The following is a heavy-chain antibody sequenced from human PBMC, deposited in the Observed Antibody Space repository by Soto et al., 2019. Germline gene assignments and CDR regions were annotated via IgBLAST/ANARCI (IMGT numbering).Heavy chain of an antibody. CDR1: GFTFDDYA. J-gene: IGHJ6*02. CDR2: ISWNSGSI. V-gene: IGHV3-9*01. CDR3: ATVIAARPYYYYYGMDV. Sequence: PGGSLRLSCAASGFTFDDYAMHWVRQAPGKGLEWVSGISWNSGSIGYADSVKGRFTISRDNAKNSLYLQMNSLRAEDTALYYCATVIAARPYYYYYGMDVWGQGTTVTVSS. D-gene: IGHD6-6*01.